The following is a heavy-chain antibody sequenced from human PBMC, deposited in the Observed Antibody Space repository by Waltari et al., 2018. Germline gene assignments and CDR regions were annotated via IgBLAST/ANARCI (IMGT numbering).Heavy chain of an antibody. CDR1: GGSISSSS. Sequence: QVHLQESGPGVVRPSETLSLTCSVSGGSISSSSWNGLRQAPGKGLEWIAGIYENGRINYNPSLRSRVTISADGSKNQFSLKLTSVTAADTAVYYCARRICSSITCYIVDGNWMDPWGQGILVTVSS. V-gene: IGHV4-59*01. CDR3: ARRICSSITCYIVDGNWMDP. D-gene: IGHD2-2*02. CDR2: IYENGRI. J-gene: IGHJ5*02.